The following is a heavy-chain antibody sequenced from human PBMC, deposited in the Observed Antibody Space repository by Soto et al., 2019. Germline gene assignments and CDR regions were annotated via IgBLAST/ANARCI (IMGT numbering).Heavy chain of an antibody. V-gene: IGHV4-34*01. CDR3: ASRHSSPYFDY. J-gene: IGHJ4*02. Sequence: PSETLSLTCAVYGGSFSGYYWSWIRQPPGKGLEWIGEIYQSGSTNYNPSLKSRVTISVDTSKNQFSLKLNSVTAADTAVYYCASRHSSPYFDYWGQGTLVTVSS. CDR1: GGSFSGYY. CDR2: IYQSGST. D-gene: IGHD6-13*01.